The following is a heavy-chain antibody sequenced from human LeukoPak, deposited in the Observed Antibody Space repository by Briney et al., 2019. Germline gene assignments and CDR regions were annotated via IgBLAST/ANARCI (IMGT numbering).Heavy chain of an antibody. V-gene: IGHV3-7*01. CDR1: GLTFSSYW. CDR3: AKDTVKVTTIRRVPHYMDV. Sequence: GGSLRLSCAASGLTFSSYWMSWVRQAPGKGLEWVANIKQDGSEKYYVDSVKGRFIISRDNSKNTLYLQMNSLRAEDTAVYYCAKDTVKVTTIRRVPHYMDVWGKGTTVTISS. J-gene: IGHJ6*03. CDR2: IKQDGSEK. D-gene: IGHD5-12*01.